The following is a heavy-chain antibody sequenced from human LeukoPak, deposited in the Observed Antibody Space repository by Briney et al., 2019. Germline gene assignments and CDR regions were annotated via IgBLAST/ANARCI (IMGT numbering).Heavy chain of an antibody. V-gene: IGHV3-21*01. J-gene: IGHJ4*02. CDR2: ISSSSSYI. Sequence: GGSLRLSCAASGFTFSSYSMNWVRQAPGKGLEWVSSISSSSSYIYYADSEKGRFTISRDNAKNSLYLQMNSLRAEDTAVYYCARGLRTYCSSTSCYLLWGQGTLVTVSS. D-gene: IGHD2-2*01. CDR1: GFTFSSYS. CDR3: ARGLRTYCSSTSCYLL.